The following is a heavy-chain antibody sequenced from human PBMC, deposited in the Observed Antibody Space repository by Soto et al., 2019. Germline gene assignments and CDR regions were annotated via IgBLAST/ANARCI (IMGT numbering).Heavy chain of an antibody. Sequence: EVQLLESGGGLIQPGGSLRLSCAASGFAFSTYAMSWIRQVPGKGLEWVSSISGSGGTPYYTKSVKGRFTISRVNSKDTLYLQMDTLRAEDTAVYYCAKQIKGITMIVVLDNWGQGALVTVSS. D-gene: IGHD3-22*01. CDR3: AKQIKGITMIVVLDN. CDR1: GFAFSTYA. CDR2: ISGSGGTP. J-gene: IGHJ4*02. V-gene: IGHV3-23*01.